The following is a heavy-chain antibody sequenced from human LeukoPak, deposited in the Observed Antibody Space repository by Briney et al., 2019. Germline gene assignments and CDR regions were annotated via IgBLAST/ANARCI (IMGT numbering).Heavy chain of an antibody. Sequence: SETLSLTXTVSGGSISSGDYYWSWIRQPPGKGLEWIGYIYYSGSTYYNPSIKSRVTISVDTSKNQFSLKLSSVTAADTAVYYCASYCGGDCYVDYWGQGTLVTVSS. V-gene: IGHV4-30-4*08. CDR2: IYYSGST. J-gene: IGHJ4*02. CDR1: GGSISSGDYY. D-gene: IGHD2-21*01. CDR3: ASYCGGDCYVDY.